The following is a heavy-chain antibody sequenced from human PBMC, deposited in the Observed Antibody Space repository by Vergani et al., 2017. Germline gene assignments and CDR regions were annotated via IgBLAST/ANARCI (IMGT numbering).Heavy chain of an antibody. D-gene: IGHD3-16*01. CDR2: INWNSDSI. J-gene: IGHJ2*01. V-gene: IGHV3-9*01. CDR1: GFTFDDYA. CDR3: VKDNDYDADGPFDL. Sequence: EVQLVESGGGLVQPGRSLRLSCAASGFTFDDYAMHWVRQAPGKGLEWVSGINWNSDSIAYADSVKGRFTISRDNAKNSLYLQMNNLRHEDTALYFCVKDNDYDADGPFDLWGRGTLVTVSS.